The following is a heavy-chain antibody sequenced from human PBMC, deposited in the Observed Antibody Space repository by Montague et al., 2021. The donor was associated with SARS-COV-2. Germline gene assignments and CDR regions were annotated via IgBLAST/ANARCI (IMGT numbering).Heavy chain of an antibody. V-gene: IGHV3-23*01. CDR2: ISYSGGST. CDR1: GFTFSSYA. J-gene: IGHJ4*02. CDR3: AKGGERTTMIVVVITLADFDX. Sequence: SLRLSCAASGFTFSSYAMSWVRQAPGKGLEWVSGISYSGGSTYYADSVKGRFTISRDNSKNTLYLQMNSLRAEDTAVYYCAKGGERTTMIVVVITLADFDXWGQGTLVTVSS. D-gene: IGHD3-22*01.